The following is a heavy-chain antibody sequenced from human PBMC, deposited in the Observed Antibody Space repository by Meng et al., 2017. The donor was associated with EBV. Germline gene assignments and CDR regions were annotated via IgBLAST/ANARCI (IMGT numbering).Heavy chain of an antibody. V-gene: IGHV1-3*01. Sequence: QVQLVLSGAEGKKHGXSVKVSCKASGYTFTSYAMHWVRQAPGQRLEWMGWINAGNGNTKYSQKFQGRVTITRDTSASTAYMELSSLRSEDTAVYYCARGPDYYSNYYYFDYWGQGTLVTVSS. J-gene: IGHJ4*02. CDR3: ARGPDYYSNYYYFDY. D-gene: IGHD4-11*01. CDR1: GYTFTSYA. CDR2: INAGNGNT.